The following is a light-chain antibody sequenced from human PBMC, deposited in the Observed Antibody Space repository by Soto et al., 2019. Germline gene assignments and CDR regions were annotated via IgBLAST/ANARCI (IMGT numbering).Light chain of an antibody. CDR2: DVT. CDR3: SSYTNRNTVV. J-gene: IGLJ3*02. CDR1: SSDVGGYNY. V-gene: IGLV2-14*03. Sequence: QSALTQPASVSGSPGQSITIFCTGTSSDVGGYNYVSWYQQRPGKPPKLMIYDVTNRPSGVSNRFSGSKSGSTASLAISGLQAEDEGDYHCSSYTNRNTVVFVGGTKLTVL.